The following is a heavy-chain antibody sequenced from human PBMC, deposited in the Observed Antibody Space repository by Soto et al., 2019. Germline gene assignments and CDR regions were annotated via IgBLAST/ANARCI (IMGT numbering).Heavy chain of an antibody. D-gene: IGHD3-9*01. CDR3: AHDIPLRL. Sequence: ASVKVSCKVSGYTLTELSMQWVRQAPGKGLEWMGGFDPEDGEEMYAQKFQGRVTMTEDTSTDTAYMELSGLRSDDTGVYYCAHDIPLRLWGQGTLVIVSS. CDR2: FDPEDGEE. V-gene: IGHV1-24*01. J-gene: IGHJ4*02. CDR1: GYTLTELS.